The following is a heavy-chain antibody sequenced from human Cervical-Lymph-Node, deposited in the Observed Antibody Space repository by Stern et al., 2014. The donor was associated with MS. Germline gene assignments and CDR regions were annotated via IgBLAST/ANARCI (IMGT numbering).Heavy chain of an antibody. CDR1: GFTFSSYT. V-gene: IGHV3-21*01. J-gene: IGHJ5*02. CDR2: IISSSTSI. CDR3: ARRKDIAEVGPVFDL. Sequence: VQLVESGGGLVKPGGSLRLSCAASGFTFSSYTMNWVRQAPGKGLEWVSSIISSSTSIYYAHSLEGRFTISRDNAKNSLYLQMNNLRAEDTAVYYCARRKDIAEVGPVFDLWGRGALVTVSS. D-gene: IGHD6-13*01.